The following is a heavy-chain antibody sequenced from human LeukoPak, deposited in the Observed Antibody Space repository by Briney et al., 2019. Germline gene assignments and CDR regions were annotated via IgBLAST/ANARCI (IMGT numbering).Heavy chain of an antibody. CDR2: IIPIFGTA. V-gene: IGHV1-69*06. Sequence: SVKVSCKASGGTFSSYAISWVRQAPGQGLGWMGGIIPIFGTANYAQRFQGRVTITADKSTSTAYMELSSLRSEDTAVYYCARDVYYYGSGSYYKGDAFDIWGQGTMVTVSS. D-gene: IGHD3-10*01. J-gene: IGHJ3*02. CDR1: GGTFSSYA. CDR3: ARDVYYYGSGSYYKGDAFDI.